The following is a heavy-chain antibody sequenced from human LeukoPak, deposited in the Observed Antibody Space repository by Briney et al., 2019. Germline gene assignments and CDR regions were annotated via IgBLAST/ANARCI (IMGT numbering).Heavy chain of an antibody. CDR1: GFSFSTYG. D-gene: IGHD3-10*01. J-gene: IGHJ5*02. CDR2: IWYDGGHQ. V-gene: IGHV3-33*08. Sequence: GRSLRLSCAAYGFSFSTYGMHWVRQAPGRRLESVAVIWYDGGHQYYADSVKGRFTISRDMSNNTLYLQMNNLRVDDTALYYCARDLGLRYGSGAYRFDPWGQGTQVIVSS. CDR3: ARDLGLRYGSGAYRFDP.